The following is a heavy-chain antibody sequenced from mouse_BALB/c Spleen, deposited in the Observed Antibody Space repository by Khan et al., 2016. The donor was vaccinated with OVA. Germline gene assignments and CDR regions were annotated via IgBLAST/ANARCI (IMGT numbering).Heavy chain of an antibody. CDR1: GYTFTSYD. Sequence: VQLQQSGPELVKPGASVKMSCKASGYTFTSYDMYWVKQKPGQGLEWIGYINPYNDCTKFNEKFKGKATLTSDKSSSTAYMVLSSLTSEDSAVYYGARSEQVVHTWFAYWGQGTPVTVSA. J-gene: IGHJ3*01. CDR3: ARSEQVVHTWFAY. D-gene: IGHD1-3*01. V-gene: IGHV1S136*01. CDR2: INPYNDCT.